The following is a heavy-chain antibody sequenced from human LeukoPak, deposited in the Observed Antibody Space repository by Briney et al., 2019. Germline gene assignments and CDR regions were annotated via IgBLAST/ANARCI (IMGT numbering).Heavy chain of an antibody. D-gene: IGHD1-26*01. V-gene: IGHV3-21*01. Sequence: RGCLRLFCAASGFTVSSYSMNWVRPAPGKGREWVSSISSSMSYIYYTDSVKGRFTISTDNSKTTLYLQMNCLRAEDTAVYYCARDRGVGATAGFNWFDPWGQGTLVTVSS. CDR3: ARDRGVGATAGFNWFDP. CDR1: GFTVSSYS. CDR2: ISSSMSYI. J-gene: IGHJ5*02.